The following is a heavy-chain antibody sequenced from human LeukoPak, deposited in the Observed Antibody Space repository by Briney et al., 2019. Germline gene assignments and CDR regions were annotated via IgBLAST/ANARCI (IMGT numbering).Heavy chain of an antibody. J-gene: IGHJ6*03. D-gene: IGHD3-10*01. CDR3: ARGVTGIYYYYYMDT. V-gene: IGHV1-18*01. CDR1: GYTFTSYG. Sequence: GASVKVSCKASGYTFTSYGISWVRQAPGQGLEWMGWISAYNGNTNYAQKFQGRVTMTRDTSISTAYMELSRLSSDDTAVYYCARGVTGIYYYYYMDTWGKGTTVTVSS. CDR2: ISAYNGNT.